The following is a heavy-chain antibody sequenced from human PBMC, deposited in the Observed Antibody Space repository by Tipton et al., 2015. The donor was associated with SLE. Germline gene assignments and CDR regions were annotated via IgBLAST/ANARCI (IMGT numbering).Heavy chain of an antibody. J-gene: IGHJ6*03. CDR2: IYSGGST. CDR3: VRAPAPESTSSSSSYFDV. V-gene: IGHV3-53*05. Sequence: GSLRLSCAASGFTVGSNYMSWVRQGPRRGLEWVSVIYSGGSTDYADSVKGRFTISRDSSKNTLFLQMNSLRPEDTAIYYCVRAPAPESTSSSSSYFDVWGNGTTVTVSS. D-gene: IGHD6-6*01. CDR1: GFTVGSNY.